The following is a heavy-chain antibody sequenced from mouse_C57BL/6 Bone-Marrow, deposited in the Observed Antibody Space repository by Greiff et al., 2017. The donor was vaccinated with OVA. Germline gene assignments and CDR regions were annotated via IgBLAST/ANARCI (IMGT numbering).Heavy chain of an antibody. CDR2: INPNNGGT. V-gene: IGHV1-26*01. CDR3: ARSATYYSNSFYAMDY. Sequence: EVKLQQSGPELVKPGASVKISCKASGYTFTDYYMNWVKQSHGKSLEWIGDINPNNGGTSYNQKFKGKATLTVDKSSSTAYMELRSLTSEDSAVYYCARSATYYSNSFYAMDYWGQGTSVTVSS. CDR1: GYTFTDYY. J-gene: IGHJ4*01. D-gene: IGHD2-5*01.